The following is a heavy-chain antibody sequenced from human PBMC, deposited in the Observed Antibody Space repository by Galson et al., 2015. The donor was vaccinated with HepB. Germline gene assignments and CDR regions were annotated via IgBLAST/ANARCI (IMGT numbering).Heavy chain of an antibody. Sequence: SLRLSCAASGFTFSSYAMSWVRQAPGKGLEWVSAISGSGGSTYYADSVKGRFTISRDNSKNTLYPQMNSLRAEDTAVYYCAKGSYYYDSSGYYPYYYYYYYMDVWGKGTTVTVSS. CDR3: AKGSYYYDSSGYYPYYYYYYYMDV. J-gene: IGHJ6*03. CDR2: ISGSGGST. V-gene: IGHV3-23*01. D-gene: IGHD3-22*01. CDR1: GFTFSSYA.